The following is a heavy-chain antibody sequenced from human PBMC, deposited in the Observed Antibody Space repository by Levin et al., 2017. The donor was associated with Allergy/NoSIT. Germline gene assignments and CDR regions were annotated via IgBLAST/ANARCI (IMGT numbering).Heavy chain of an antibody. CDR2: ISYHGVHT. D-gene: IGHD3-3*01. V-gene: IGHV3-30*03. J-gene: IGHJ3*02. CDR3: AREFGATSTRDDAFDI. CDR1: GFTISNYA. Sequence: GGSLRLSCEASGFTISNYAIHWVRQAPGRGLEWVAVISYHGVHTDYVDSVMGRFSISRDLSKNTLYLQMNSLRGEDTAVYYCAREFGATSTRDDAFDIWGQGTMVIVSS.